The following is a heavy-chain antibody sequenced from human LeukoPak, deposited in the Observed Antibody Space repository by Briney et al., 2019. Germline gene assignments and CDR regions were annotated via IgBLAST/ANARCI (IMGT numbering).Heavy chain of an antibody. Sequence: GGSLRLSCAASGFTFDDYAMHWVRQAPGKGLEWVSLLSGDGGSTYYADSVKGRFTISRDNSKNSLYLQMNSLRTEDTALYYCEKGARFGAYWGQGTLVTVSS. J-gene: IGHJ4*02. D-gene: IGHD3-10*01. V-gene: IGHV3-43*02. CDR3: EKGARFGAY. CDR2: LSGDGGST. CDR1: GFTFDDYA.